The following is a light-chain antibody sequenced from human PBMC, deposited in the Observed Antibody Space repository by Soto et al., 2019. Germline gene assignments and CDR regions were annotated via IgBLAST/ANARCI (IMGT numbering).Light chain of an antibody. CDR2: GNS. J-gene: IGLJ2*01. Sequence: QSVLTQPPSVSGAPGQRVTISCTGSSSTIGAGYDVHWYQHLPGTAPKLLICGNSNRPSGVPDRFSGSKSGTSAALAITGLQAEDEADYYCQSYDSSLSGFVVFGGGTKLTVL. V-gene: IGLV1-40*01. CDR1: SSTIGAGYD. CDR3: QSYDSSLSGFVV.